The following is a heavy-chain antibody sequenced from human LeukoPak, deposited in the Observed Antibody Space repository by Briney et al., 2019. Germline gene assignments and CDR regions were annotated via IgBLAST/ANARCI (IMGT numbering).Heavy chain of an antibody. CDR1: GFTVSSNY. Sequence: PGRSLRLSCAASGFTVSSNYMSWVRQAPGKGLEWVSVIYSGGSTYYADSVKGRFTISRDNSKNTLYLQMNSLRAEDTAVYYCVKVGLVGATTRDRSYFDYWGQGALVTVSS. V-gene: IGHV3-66*02. J-gene: IGHJ4*02. CDR3: VKVGLVGATTRDRSYFDY. D-gene: IGHD1-26*01. CDR2: IYSGGST.